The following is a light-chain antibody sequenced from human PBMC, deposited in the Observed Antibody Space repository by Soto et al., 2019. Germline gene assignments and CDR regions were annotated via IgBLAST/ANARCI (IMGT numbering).Light chain of an antibody. V-gene: IGKV4-1*01. CDR3: QQYYGTPT. CDR1: HRVLYSANNKDH. CDR2: WAS. Sequence: DIVMTQSTEFLAVSLSEMATSTWISSHRVLYSANNKDHLAWYQQRPRQPPKLLISWASTRESGVPDRFSGSGSGTDFTLTISSLQAEDVAVYYCQQYYGTPTFGQGSIVDIK. J-gene: IGKJ1*01.